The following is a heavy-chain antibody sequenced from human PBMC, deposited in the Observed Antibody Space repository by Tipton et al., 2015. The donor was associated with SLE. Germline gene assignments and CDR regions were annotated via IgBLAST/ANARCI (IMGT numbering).Heavy chain of an antibody. CDR3: ARQGDSSHWGSDY. J-gene: IGHJ4*02. CDR2: MFYGGDT. V-gene: IGHV4-39*01. Sequence: TLSLTCSVSDTSISGSSYYWGWIRQPPGKGLEWIGSMFYGGDTHYNPSLKSRVTISVDTSNNRFSLKLTSVTAADTAFYYCARQGDSSHWGSDYWGQGTRVTVSS. CDR1: DTSISGSSYY. D-gene: IGHD7-27*01.